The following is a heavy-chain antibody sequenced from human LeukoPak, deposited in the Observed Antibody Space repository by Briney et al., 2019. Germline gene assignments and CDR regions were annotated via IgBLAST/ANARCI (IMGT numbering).Heavy chain of an antibody. CDR2: INHSGRT. J-gene: IGHJ4*02. D-gene: IGHD6-6*01. CDR3: ARGGGIAAQDY. CDR1: GGSFSGHY. V-gene: IGHV4-34*01. Sequence: SETLSRTCAVYGGSFSGHYWSWIRQPPGKGLEWMGEINHSGRTNYNPSLKSRVTISVDTSKNQFSLKLSSVTAGDTAVYYCARGGGIAAQDYWGQGTLVTVSS.